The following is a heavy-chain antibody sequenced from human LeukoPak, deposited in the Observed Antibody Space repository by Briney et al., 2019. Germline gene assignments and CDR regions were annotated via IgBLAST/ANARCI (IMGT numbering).Heavy chain of an antibody. J-gene: IGHJ4*02. Sequence: QSGGSLRLSCAASGFTFSSYEMNWVRQAPGKGLEWVSYISSRGSTIYYADSVKGRFTISRDNAKNSLYLQMNSLRAEDTAVYYCARNLEVGYGGQGTLVTVSS. D-gene: IGHD1-1*01. CDR3: ARNLEVGY. CDR1: GFTFSSYE. V-gene: IGHV3-48*03. CDR2: ISSRGSTI.